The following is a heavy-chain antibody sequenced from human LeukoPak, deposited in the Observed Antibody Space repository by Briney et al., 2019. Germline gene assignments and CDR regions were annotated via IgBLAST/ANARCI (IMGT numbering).Heavy chain of an antibody. V-gene: IGHV4-59*01. CDR2: VSYSGST. Sequence: SETLSLTCSVSGGFNTHYYWSWVRQPPGKGLEWIGYVSYSGSTDYNPSLKSRVIISIDTSKNQFSLRLSSVTAADTAVYYCARENDRYGRIDYWGQGTQVTVSS. CDR1: GGFNTHYY. J-gene: IGHJ4*02. D-gene: IGHD5-18*01. CDR3: ARENDRYGRIDY.